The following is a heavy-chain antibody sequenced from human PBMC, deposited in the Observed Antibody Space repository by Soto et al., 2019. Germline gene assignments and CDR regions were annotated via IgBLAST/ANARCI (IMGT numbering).Heavy chain of an antibody. CDR1: GFTFSSYE. V-gene: IGHV3-48*03. CDR2: ISSSGSTI. Sequence: EVQLVESGGGLVQPGGSLRLSCAASGFTFSSYEMNWVRQAPGKGLEWVSYISSSGSTIYYADSVKGRFTISRDNDKNSLYLQMNSLRAEDTAVYYCARGGVFENYDFWSGFTRLSGKLLYGMDVWGQGTTVTVSS. D-gene: IGHD3-3*01. J-gene: IGHJ6*02. CDR3: ARGGVFENYDFWSGFTRLSGKLLYGMDV.